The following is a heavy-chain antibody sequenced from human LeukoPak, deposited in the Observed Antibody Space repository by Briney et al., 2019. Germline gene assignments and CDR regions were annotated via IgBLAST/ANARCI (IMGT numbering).Heavy chain of an antibody. V-gene: IGHV4-39*01. D-gene: IGHD2-15*01. CDR3: ARLGVAAGLDY. J-gene: IGHJ4*02. Sequence: PSETLSLTCTVSGGFISSCCYFWGWIRPPPRKGLGWIGRIYYSGSTYYNPSLKSRVTISVDTSKNQFSLKLSSVTAADTAVYYCARLGVAAGLDYWGQGTLVTVSS. CDR2: IYYSGST. CDR1: GGFISSCCYF.